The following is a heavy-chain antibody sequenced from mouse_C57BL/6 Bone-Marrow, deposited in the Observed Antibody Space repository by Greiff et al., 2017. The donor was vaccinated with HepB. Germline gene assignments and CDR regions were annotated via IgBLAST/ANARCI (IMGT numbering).Heavy chain of an antibody. D-gene: IGHD2-1*01. CDR1: GYTFTSYG. V-gene: IGHV1-58*01. Sequence: VQLQQSGAELVRPGSSVKMSCKTSGYTFTSYGINWVKQRPGQGLEWIGYIYIGNGYTEYNEKLKGKATLTSDTSSITAYMQLSSLTSEDSAIYFCAILYGNSYWYFDVWGTGTTVTVSS. CDR3: AILYGNSYWYFDV. CDR2: IYIGNGYT. J-gene: IGHJ1*03.